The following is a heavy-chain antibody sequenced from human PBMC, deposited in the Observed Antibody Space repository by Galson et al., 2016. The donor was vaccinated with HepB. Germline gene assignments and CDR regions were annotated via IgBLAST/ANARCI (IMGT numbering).Heavy chain of an antibody. J-gene: IGHJ4*02. CDR3: ARGYYDFWSGSRSLDC. CDR2: IDYRGST. D-gene: IGHD3-3*01. V-gene: IGHV4-30-4*08. Sequence: TLSLTCTVSGGSINNPNYFWSWIRQHPGKGLEWIGYIDYRGSTYYNPSLKSRVTMSVDTSKNQFSLRLSSVTAADTAVYYCARGYYDFWSGSRSLDCWGQGTLVTVSS. CDR1: GGSINNPNYF.